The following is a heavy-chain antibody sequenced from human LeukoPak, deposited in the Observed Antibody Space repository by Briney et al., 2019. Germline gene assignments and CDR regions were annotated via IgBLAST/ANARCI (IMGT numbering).Heavy chain of an antibody. CDR3: ARDLVTVTKGFDI. J-gene: IGHJ3*02. Sequence: SETLSLTCAVSGDSFSSHYGTWIRQPPGRGLEWIGHISYIGTTNYNPCLKSRVTISIDTSKNQFSLKMSSVTTADTAVYYCARDLVTVTKGFDIWGLGTMVSVSS. CDR2: ISYIGTT. CDR1: GDSFSSHY. V-gene: IGHV4-59*11. D-gene: IGHD4-17*01.